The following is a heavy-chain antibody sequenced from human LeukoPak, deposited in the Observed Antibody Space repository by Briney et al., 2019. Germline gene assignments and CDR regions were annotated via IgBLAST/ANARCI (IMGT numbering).Heavy chain of an antibody. CDR1: GGSISSSSYH. CDR3: AREGVDGYYYYYMDV. V-gene: IGHV4-39*02. J-gene: IGHJ6*03. CDR2: IHYSGNA. Sequence: PSETLSLTCTVSGGSISSSSYHWGWIRQPPGKGLEWIGSIHYSGNAYYNPSLKSRVTISVDTSKNQFSLKLSSVTAADTAVYYCAREGVDGYYYYYMDVWGKGTTATISS. D-gene: IGHD3-3*01.